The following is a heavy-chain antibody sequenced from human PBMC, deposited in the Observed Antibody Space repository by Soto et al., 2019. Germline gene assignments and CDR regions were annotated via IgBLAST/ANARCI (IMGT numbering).Heavy chain of an antibody. V-gene: IGHV4-30-2*01. CDR1: GGSISSGGYS. Sequence: QLQLQESGSGLVKPSQTLSLTCAVSGGSISSGGYSWSWIRQPPGKGLEWIGYIYHSGSTYYNPSLKSRVTISVDRSKNQFSLKLSSVTAADTAVYYCARADQTYYYDSSGLFSAFDIWGQGTMVTVSS. D-gene: IGHD3-22*01. CDR2: IYHSGST. CDR3: ARADQTYYYDSSGLFSAFDI. J-gene: IGHJ3*02.